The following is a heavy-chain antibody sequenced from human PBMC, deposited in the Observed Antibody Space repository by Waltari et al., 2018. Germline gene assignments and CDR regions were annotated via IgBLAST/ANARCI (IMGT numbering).Heavy chain of an antibody. D-gene: IGHD1-1*01. CDR2: TFDDGTT. CDR3: ARAGHPNS. V-gene: IGHV3-66*02. J-gene: IGHJ1*01. Sequence: EVYLEQSGGGLVQPGGSLKLSCAASGATIDSNYMNWSRPAPGRGLQWISVTFDDGTTHYADSVRGRFAISRDTSENTLYVQLSGLRPDDSGFYYCARAGHPNSWGQGALVTVSS. CDR1: GATIDSNY.